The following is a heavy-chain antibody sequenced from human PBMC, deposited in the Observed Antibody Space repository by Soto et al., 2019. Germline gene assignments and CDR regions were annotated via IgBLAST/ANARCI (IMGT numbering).Heavy chain of an antibody. Sequence: QVQLMQSGGEVKEPGASAKVSCTTSRYTFTSHGISWVRQAPGQGLEWMGWISTFNGKTDYAQKFQGRLTMTADTRTNTAYMELRSLRSDDTALYFCARLLTEGATYREDAFDIWGQGTKVTVSS. D-gene: IGHD1-26*01. V-gene: IGHV1-18*01. CDR1: RYTFTSHG. CDR2: ISTFNGKT. J-gene: IGHJ3*02. CDR3: ARLLTEGATYREDAFDI.